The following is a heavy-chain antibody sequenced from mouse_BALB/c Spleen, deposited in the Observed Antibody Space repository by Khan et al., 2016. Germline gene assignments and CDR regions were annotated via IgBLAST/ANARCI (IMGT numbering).Heavy chain of an antibody. CDR3: ARGAY. CDR1: GYTFSSYW. CDR2: ILPGSGTT. V-gene: IGHV1-9*01. Sequence: QVQLRQSGAELMKPGASVKMSCKASGYTFSSYWIEWVKQRPGHGLEWIGEILPGSGTTNYNENFKVKATFTADTSSNTAYMQLSTLTSEDSAVYCCARGAYWGQGTLVTVSA. J-gene: IGHJ3*01.